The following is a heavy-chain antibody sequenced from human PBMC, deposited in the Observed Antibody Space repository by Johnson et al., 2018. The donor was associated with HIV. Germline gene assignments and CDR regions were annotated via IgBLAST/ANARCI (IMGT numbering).Heavy chain of an antibody. CDR1: GFTVSSNY. CDR2: IYSGGGGGST. V-gene: IGHV3-53*01. J-gene: IGHJ3*02. CDR3: ARAVCGGDCSTDAFDI. Sequence: EQLVESGGGLIQPGGSLRLSCAASGFTVSSNYMSWVRQPPGKGLEWVSVIYSGGGGGSTYYAESVKGRFTISRDNSKNTLYLQMNSLGAEDTAVYYCARAVCGGDCSTDAFDIWGQGTMVTVSS. D-gene: IGHD2-21*02.